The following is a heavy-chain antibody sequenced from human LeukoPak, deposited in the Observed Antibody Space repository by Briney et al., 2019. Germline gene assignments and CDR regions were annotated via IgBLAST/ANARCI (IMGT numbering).Heavy chain of an antibody. CDR2: ISSSGSTI. CDR1: GFTFSSYE. V-gene: IGHV3-48*03. Sequence: PGGSLRLSCAASGFTFSSYEMNWVRQAPGKGLEWVSYISSSGSTIYYADSVKGRFTISRDNAKNSLYLQMNSLRAEDTAVYYCAREADDYYYYYYMDVWGKGTTVTVSS. CDR3: AREADDYYYYYYMDV. D-gene: IGHD6-19*01. J-gene: IGHJ6*03.